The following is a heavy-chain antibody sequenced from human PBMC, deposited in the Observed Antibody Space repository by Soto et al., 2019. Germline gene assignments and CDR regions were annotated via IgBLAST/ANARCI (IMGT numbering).Heavy chain of an antibody. V-gene: IGHV1-18*04. J-gene: IGHJ4*02. CDR3: AREVLTIAAAGTALVDY. Sequence: ASVKVSCKASGYTFTSYGISWVRQAPGQGLEWMGGISAYNGNTKYAQKLQGRVTMTTDTSTSTAYMELRSLRSDDTAVYYCAREVLTIAAAGTALVDYWGQGTLVTVSS. CDR2: ISAYNGNT. D-gene: IGHD6-13*01. CDR1: GYTFTSYG.